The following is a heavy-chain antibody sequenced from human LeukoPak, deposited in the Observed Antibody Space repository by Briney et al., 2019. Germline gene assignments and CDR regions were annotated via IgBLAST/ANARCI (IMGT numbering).Heavy chain of an antibody. CDR3: AKAGTAGIHHWFDP. V-gene: IGHV4-38-2*01. CDR2: IYHSGGS. J-gene: IGHJ5*02. Sequence: SETLSLTCVVSGYSISNDYYWGWIRQPPGKGLEWIGNIYHSGGSYYNPSLKSRVTILVDTSKNQFSLKLSSVTAADTAVYYCAKAGTAGIHHWFDPWGQGNLVTVSS. D-gene: IGHD1-1*01. CDR1: GYSISNDYY.